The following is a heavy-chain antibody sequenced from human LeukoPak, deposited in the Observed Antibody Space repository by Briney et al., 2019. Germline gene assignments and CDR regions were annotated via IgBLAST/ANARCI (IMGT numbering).Heavy chain of an antibody. V-gene: IGHV5-51*01. CDR1: GYSLTSYW. CDR3: ARGWPGYSSGWYRH. Sequence: GEFLKIFCKGSGYSLTSYWLGWVRQMPGEGPEWMGIIYPGYSDTRYSPSFQGQVTISADKSISTASLQWSSLKASDTAMYYCARGWPGYSSGWYRHWGQGTLVTVSS. CDR2: IYPGYSDT. J-gene: IGHJ4*02. D-gene: IGHD6-19*01.